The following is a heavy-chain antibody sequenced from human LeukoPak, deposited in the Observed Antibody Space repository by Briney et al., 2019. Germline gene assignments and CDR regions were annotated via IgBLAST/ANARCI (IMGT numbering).Heavy chain of an antibody. CDR2: IYYSGST. CDR1: GGSISSSSYY. Sequence: SETLSLTCTVSGGSISSSSYYWGWIRQPPGKGLEWIGSIYYSGSTYYNPSLKSRVTISVDTSKNQFSLKLSSVTAADTAVYYCARDTGDILTGYYDAFDIWGQGTMVTVSS. CDR3: ARDTGDILTGYYDAFDI. V-gene: IGHV4-39*07. D-gene: IGHD3-9*01. J-gene: IGHJ3*02.